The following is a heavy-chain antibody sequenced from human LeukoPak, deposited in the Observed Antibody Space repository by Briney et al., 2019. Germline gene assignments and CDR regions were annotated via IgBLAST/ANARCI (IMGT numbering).Heavy chain of an antibody. CDR1: GFSFSNHG. J-gene: IGHJ5*02. CDR3: ARDSYQDYYGRFDP. Sequence: GGSVTLSCAASGFSFSNHGMHWVRQAPGKRLEWVAVIWDDGNNKRYANSVNGRLTISRDNSENTLYLQINGLTAEDTAMYYCARDSYQDYYGRFDPGGQRPLVIVST. CDR2: IWDDGNNK. V-gene: IGHV3-33*01. D-gene: IGHD3-10*01.